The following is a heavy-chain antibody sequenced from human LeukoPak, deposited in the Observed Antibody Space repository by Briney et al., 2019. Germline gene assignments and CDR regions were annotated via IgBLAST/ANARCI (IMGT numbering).Heavy chain of an antibody. D-gene: IGHD3-10*01. CDR3: AGEGGRRGGFFDY. V-gene: IGHV3-21*01. CDR1: GFTFSSYS. CDR2: ISSSSSYI. J-gene: IGHJ4*02. Sequence: GGSLRLSCAASGFTFSSYSMNWVRQAPGKGLEWVSSISSSSSYIYYADSVKGRFTISRDNAKNSLYLQMNSLRAEDTAVYYCAGEGGRRGGFFDYWGQETLVTVSS.